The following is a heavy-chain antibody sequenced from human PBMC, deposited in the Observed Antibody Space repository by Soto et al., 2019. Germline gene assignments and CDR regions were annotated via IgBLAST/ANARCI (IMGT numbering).Heavy chain of an antibody. J-gene: IGHJ6*02. V-gene: IGHV4-59*01. CDR2: IYDTGISGYTPST. CDR3: ARRDDAFFYYGLDG. CDR1: GGSITSSY. D-gene: IGHD1-1*01. Sequence: SETLSLTCTVSGGSITSSYWSWIRRPPGKGLEWIAYIYDTGISGYTPSTSYNPSLKSRVTMSVDTSKSQFSLKLTSVTAEDTAVYYCARRDDAFFYYGLDGWGQGITVTVSS.